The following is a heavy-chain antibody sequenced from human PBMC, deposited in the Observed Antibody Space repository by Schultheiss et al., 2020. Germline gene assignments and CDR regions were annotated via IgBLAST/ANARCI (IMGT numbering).Heavy chain of an antibody. CDR3: ASLYLSHDFWSGIDY. CDR1: GFTFSSYA. CDR2: ISYDGSNK. V-gene: IGHV3-30-3*01. J-gene: IGHJ4*02. D-gene: IGHD3-3*01. Sequence: GGSLRLSCAASGFTFSSYAMHWVRQAPGKGLEWVAVISYDGSNKYYAESVKGRFTISRDNSKNTLYLQMNSLRAEDTAVYYCASLYLSHDFWSGIDYWGQGTLVTVSS.